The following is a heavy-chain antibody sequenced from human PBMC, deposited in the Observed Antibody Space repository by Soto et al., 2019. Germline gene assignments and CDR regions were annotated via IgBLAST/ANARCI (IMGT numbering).Heavy chain of an antibody. CDR2: IYYSGST. CDR1: GGSISSSSYY. J-gene: IGHJ4*02. Sequence: SETLSLTCTVSGGSISSSSYYWGWIRQPPGKGLEWIGSIYYSGSTYYNPSLKSRVTISVDTSKNQFSLKLSSVTAADTAVYYCVLAVAGKIVSWGQGTLVTVSS. V-gene: IGHV4-39*01. CDR3: VLAVAGKIVS. D-gene: IGHD6-19*01.